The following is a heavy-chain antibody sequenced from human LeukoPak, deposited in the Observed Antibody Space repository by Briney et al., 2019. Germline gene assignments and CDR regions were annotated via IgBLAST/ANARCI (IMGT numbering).Heavy chain of an antibody. Sequence: SETLSLTCTVSGGSISSSSYYWGWIRQPPGKGLEWIGSIYYSGSTYYNPSLKSRDTISVDTSKNQFSLKLSSVTAADTAVYYCARRRNKWFGSFTGSYYYYMDVWGKGTTVTVSS. D-gene: IGHD3-10*01. CDR3: ARRRNKWFGSFTGSYYYYMDV. J-gene: IGHJ6*03. CDR1: GGSISSSSYY. V-gene: IGHV4-39*01. CDR2: IYYSGST.